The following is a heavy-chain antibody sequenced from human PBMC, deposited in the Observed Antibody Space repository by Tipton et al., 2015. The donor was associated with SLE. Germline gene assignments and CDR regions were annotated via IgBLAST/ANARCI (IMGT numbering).Heavy chain of an antibody. CDR2: IHYSGST. Sequence: TLSLTCTVSGGSISSHYWSWIRQSPGKGLEWIGCIHYSGSTHFSPSLMSRVTISADASKNQFSLKVSSVTAEDTAVYYCARAVEVSGGWELQDYWGQGTLVTVSS. J-gene: IGHJ4*02. CDR1: GGSISSHY. D-gene: IGHD1-26*01. CDR3: ARAVEVSGGWELQDY. V-gene: IGHV4-59*11.